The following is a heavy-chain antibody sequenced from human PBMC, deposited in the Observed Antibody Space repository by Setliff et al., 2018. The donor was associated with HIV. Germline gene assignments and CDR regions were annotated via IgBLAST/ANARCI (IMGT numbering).Heavy chain of an antibody. CDR1: GLSMSYNY. D-gene: IGHD3-3*01. Sequence: SETLSLTCTVSGLSMSYNYWTWIQQSPGKGLEWIGYVHYSGSTRYNPSLKSRVTISVDTSKKKFSLKLTSMTATDTAVYYCASEKKAWSVSDSFYEYWGQGVPVTVSS. J-gene: IGHJ4*02. CDR3: ASEKKAWSVSDSFYEY. CDR2: VHYSGST. V-gene: IGHV4-59*01.